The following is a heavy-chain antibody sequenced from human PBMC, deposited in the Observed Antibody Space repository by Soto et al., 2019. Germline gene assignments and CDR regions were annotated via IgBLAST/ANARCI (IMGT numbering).Heavy chain of an antibody. D-gene: IGHD3-10*01. Sequence: EVQLLESGGGLVQPGGSLRLSCAASGFTFSSYAMSWVRQAPGKGLEWVSAISGSGGSTYYADSVKGRFTISRDNSKNKLYLQMNGLRAEDTAVYYCAKAFLEPRYYGSGSYYLPFDYWGQGTLVTVSS. CDR2: ISGSGGST. V-gene: IGHV3-23*01. J-gene: IGHJ4*02. CDR3: AKAFLEPRYYGSGSYYLPFDY. CDR1: GFTFSSYA.